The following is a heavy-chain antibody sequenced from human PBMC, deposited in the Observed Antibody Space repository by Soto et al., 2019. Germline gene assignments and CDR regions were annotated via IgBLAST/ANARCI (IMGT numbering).Heavy chain of an antibody. CDR2: IIPIFGTA. V-gene: IGHV1-69*12. J-gene: IGHJ5*02. Sequence: QVQLVQSGAEVKKPGSSVKVSCKASGGTFSSYAISWVRQAPGQGLEWMGEIIPIFGTAKYAQKFQGSVTITADESTSTAYMELSSLRSEDTAVYYCARDRGPSSGYYPYWFDPWGQGTLVTVSS. CDR1: GGTFSSYA. D-gene: IGHD3-22*01. CDR3: ARDRGPSSGYYPYWFDP.